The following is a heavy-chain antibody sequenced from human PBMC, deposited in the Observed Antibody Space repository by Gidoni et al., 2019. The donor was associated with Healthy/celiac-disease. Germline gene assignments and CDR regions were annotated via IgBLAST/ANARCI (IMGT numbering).Heavy chain of an antibody. CDR2: IYTSGST. D-gene: IGHD3-9*01. Sequence: QVQLQESGPGLVKPSQTLSLPSPVSGGSISSGSYYWSWIRQPAGKGLEWIGRIYTSGSTNYNPSRKSRVTISVDTSKNQFSLKLSSVTAADTAVYYCATGYYPAYYLDYWGQGTLVTVSS. CDR3: ATGYYPAYYLDY. CDR1: GGSISSGSYY. V-gene: IGHV4-61*02. J-gene: IGHJ4*02.